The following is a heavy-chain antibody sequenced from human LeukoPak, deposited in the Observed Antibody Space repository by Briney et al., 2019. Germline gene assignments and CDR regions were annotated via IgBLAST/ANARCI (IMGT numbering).Heavy chain of an antibody. CDR2: MNPNSGNT. J-gene: IGHJ6*02. CDR1: GYTFTSYD. D-gene: IGHD3-3*01. V-gene: IGHV1-8*01. CDR3: ARGPPHSYDFWSGYDYTYYYYYYGMDV. Sequence: ASVKVSCKASGYTFTSYDINWVRQATGQGLEWMGWMNPNSGNTGYAQKFQGRVTMTRNTSRSTAYMELSSLRSEDTAVYYCARGPPHSYDFWSGYDYTYYYYYYGMDVWGQGTTVTVSS.